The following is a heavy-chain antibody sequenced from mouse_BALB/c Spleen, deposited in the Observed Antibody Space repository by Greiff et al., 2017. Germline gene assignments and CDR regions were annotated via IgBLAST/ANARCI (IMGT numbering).Heavy chain of an antibody. CDR2: ISSGSSTI. Sequence: EVMLVESGGGLVQPGGSRKLSCAASGFTFSSFGMHWVRQAPEKGLEWVAYISSGSSTIYYADTVKGRFTISRDNPKNTLFLQMTSLRSEDTAMYYCARCGNYDYAMDYWGQGTSVTVSS. D-gene: IGHD2-1*01. J-gene: IGHJ4*01. CDR3: ARCGNYDYAMDY. V-gene: IGHV5-17*02. CDR1: GFTFSSFG.